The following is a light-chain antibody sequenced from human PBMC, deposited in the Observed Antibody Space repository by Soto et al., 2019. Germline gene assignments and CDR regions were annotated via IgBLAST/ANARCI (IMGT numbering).Light chain of an antibody. CDR2: GAS. J-gene: IGKJ1*01. CDR1: QSVSSN. CDR3: QQYNNWWT. V-gene: IGKV3-15*01. Sequence: EIVLTQSPGTLSLSPGDIATLSCRASQSVSSNLAWYQQKPGQAPRLLIYGASTRATGIPARFSGSGSGTEFTLTISSLQSEDLAVYYCQQYNNWWTFGQGTK.